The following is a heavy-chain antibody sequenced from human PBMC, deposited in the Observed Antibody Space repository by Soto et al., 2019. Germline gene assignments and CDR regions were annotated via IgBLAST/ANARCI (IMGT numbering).Heavy chain of an antibody. J-gene: IGHJ6*02. Sequence: QVQLVESGGGVVQPGRSLRLSCAASGFTFSSYAMHWVRQAPGKGLEWVAVISYDGSNKCYADSVKGRFTISRDNSKNTLYLQMNSLRAEDTAVYYCAREGNWNYLQNYYYGMDVWGQGTTVTVSS. D-gene: IGHD1-7*01. CDR3: AREGNWNYLQNYYYGMDV. CDR2: ISYDGSNK. CDR1: GFTFSSYA. V-gene: IGHV3-30-3*01.